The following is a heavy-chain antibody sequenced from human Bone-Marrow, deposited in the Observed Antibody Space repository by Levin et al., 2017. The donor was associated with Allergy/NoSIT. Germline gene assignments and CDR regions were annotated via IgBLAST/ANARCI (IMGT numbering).Heavy chain of an antibody. D-gene: IGHD6-19*01. V-gene: IGHV3-7*01. Sequence: GESLKISCAASGFTFKSYWMSWVRQTSGKGLEWVANIKPLGNGQVYVDSVRGRFNISRDNTKNSLYLQMNSLRDADTAVYYCARGSADSNGVDYWGQGTLVTVAS. CDR1: GFTFKSYW. J-gene: IGHJ4*02. CDR3: ARGSADSNGVDY. CDR2: IKPLGNGQ.